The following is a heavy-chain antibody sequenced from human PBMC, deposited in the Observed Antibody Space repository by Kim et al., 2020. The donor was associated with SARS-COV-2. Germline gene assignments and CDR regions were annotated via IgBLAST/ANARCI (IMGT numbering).Heavy chain of an antibody. CDR3: ARQSPLYRSPTRSY. CDR2: IYYSGST. J-gene: IGHJ4*02. V-gene: IGHV4-39*01. Sequence: SETLSLTCTVSGGSISSSSYYWGWIRQPPGKGLEWIGSIYYSGSTYYNPSLKSRVTISVDTSKNQFSLKLSSVTAADTAVYYCARQSPLYRSPTRSYWGQGTLVTVSS. CDR1: GGSISSSSYY. D-gene: IGHD2-15*01.